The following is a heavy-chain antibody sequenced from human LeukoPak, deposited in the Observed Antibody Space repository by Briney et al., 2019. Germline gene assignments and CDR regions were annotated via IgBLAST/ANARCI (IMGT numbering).Heavy chain of an antibody. V-gene: IGHV3-30*18. CDR1: GFTFSSYG. CDR2: ISYDGSNK. CDR3: AKTALVPAATYYYYGMDV. D-gene: IGHD2-2*01. J-gene: IGHJ6*02. Sequence: GGSLRLSCAASGFTFSSYGMHWVRQAPGKGLEWVAVISYDGSNKYYADSVKGRFTISRDNSKNTLYLQMNSLRAEDTAVYYCAKTALVPAATYYYYGMDVLGQGTTVTVSS.